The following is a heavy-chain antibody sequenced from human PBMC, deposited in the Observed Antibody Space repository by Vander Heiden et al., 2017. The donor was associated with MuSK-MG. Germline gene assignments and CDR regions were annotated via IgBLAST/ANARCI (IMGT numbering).Heavy chain of an antibody. CDR1: GHSLNSSDSY. CDR3: ARAPKVGPTQDVFDF. V-gene: IGHV4-39*07. CDR2: LSSSGNT. Sequence: QLQLQVSGPRLVKPSETLSPTCHVHGHSLNSSDSYWGGIRQPPGKGLEWLGCLSSSGNTYYTPSLKGRVTILVDSSKNQFSLNLSSVTAADTAVYYCARAPKVGPTQDVFDFWGQGTMVTVSS. D-gene: IGHD1-26*01. J-gene: IGHJ3*01.